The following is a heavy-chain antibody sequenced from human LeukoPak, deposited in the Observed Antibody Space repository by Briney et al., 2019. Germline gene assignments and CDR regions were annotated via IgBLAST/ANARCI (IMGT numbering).Heavy chain of an antibody. V-gene: IGHV3-43*01. J-gene: IGHJ6*03. CDR2: ISWDGGST. CDR3: AKDHGSGSYIYYMDV. CDR1: GFTFDDYT. D-gene: IGHD3-10*01. Sequence: GGSLRLSCAGSGFTFDDYTMHWVRQAPGKGLEWVALISWDGGSTYYADSVKGRFTISRDNSKNSLYLQMNSLRTEDTALYYCAKDHGSGSYIYYMDVWGKGTTVTVSS.